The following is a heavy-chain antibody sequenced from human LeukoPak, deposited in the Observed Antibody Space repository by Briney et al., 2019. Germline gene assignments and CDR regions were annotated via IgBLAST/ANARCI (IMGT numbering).Heavy chain of an antibody. V-gene: IGHV1-2*06. CDR2: INPNSGGT. CDR3: AREKVRQTGMDV. D-gene: IGHD2-2*01. J-gene: IGHJ6*02. Sequence: ASVKVSCKASGYTFTGYYMHWVRQAPGQGLEWMGRINPNSGGTNYAQKFQGRVTMTRDTSISTAYMELSRLRSDDTAVYYCAREKVRQTGMDVWGQGTTVTVSS. CDR1: GYTFTGYY.